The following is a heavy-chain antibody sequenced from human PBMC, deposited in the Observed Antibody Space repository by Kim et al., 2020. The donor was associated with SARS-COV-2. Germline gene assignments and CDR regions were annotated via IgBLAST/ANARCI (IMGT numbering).Heavy chain of an antibody. D-gene: IGHD5-12*01. J-gene: IGHJ6*03. CDR3: AAGASVGYYYYMDV. CDR2: IVVGSGNT. Sequence: SVKVSCKASGFTFTSSAMQWVRQARGQRLEWIGWIVVGSGNTNYAQKFQERVTITRDMSTSTAYMELSSLRSEDTAVYYCAAGASVGYYYYMDVWGKGTTVTVSS. CDR1: GFTFTSSA. V-gene: IGHV1-58*02.